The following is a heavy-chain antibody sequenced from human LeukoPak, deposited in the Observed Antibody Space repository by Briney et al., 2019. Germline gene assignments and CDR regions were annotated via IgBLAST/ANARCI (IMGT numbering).Heavy chain of an antibody. CDR2: IWYDGSNK. J-gene: IGHJ4*02. D-gene: IGHD3-3*01. CDR3: AKDWSDFWSGSPDY. Sequence: GGSLRLSCAASGFTFSSYGMHWVRQAPGKGLEWVAVIWYDGSNKYYADSVKGRFTISRDNSKNSLYLQMNSLRTEDTALYYCAKDWSDFWSGSPDYWGQGALVTVSS. V-gene: IGHV3-33*03. CDR1: GFTFSSYG.